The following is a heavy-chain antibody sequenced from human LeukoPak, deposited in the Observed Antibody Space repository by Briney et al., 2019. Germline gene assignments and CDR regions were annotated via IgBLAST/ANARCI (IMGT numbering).Heavy chain of an antibody. Sequence: SETLSLTCTISGGSISSSSFYWGWIRQPPGKGLEWIGSINYGGSTSYNPSLKNRVTVSLDTSKTQFSLRLSSVTAADTAVYYCARLSSGYVSLDYWGQGTLVTVSS. D-gene: IGHD5-12*01. CDR2: INYGGST. CDR1: GGSISSSSFY. CDR3: ARLSSGYVSLDY. J-gene: IGHJ4*02. V-gene: IGHV4-39*01.